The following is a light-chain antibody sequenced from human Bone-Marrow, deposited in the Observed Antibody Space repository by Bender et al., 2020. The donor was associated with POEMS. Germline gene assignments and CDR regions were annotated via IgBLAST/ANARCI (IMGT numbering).Light chain of an antibody. CDR3: VSYAGHNNVV. CDR2: DDS. Sequence: SYVVTQTPSVSVAPGQTARIACGGHNIGNNDVHWYQQKPGQAPVLVVYDDSDRPSGIPERFSGSKSGNTASLTVSGLQAEDEADYYCVSYAGHNNVVFGGGTKLTVL. V-gene: IGLV3-21*02. CDR1: NIGNND. J-gene: IGLJ2*01.